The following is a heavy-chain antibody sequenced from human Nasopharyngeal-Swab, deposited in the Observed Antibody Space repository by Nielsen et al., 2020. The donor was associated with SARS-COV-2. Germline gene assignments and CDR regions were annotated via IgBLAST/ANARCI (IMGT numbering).Heavy chain of an antibody. Sequence: WIRQPPGKGLEWVSSISSSGSYIYYADSVKGRFTISRDNAKNSLYLQMNSLRAEDTAVYYCARDLDYYGSGTNGMDVWGQGTTVTVSS. CDR3: ARDLDYYGSGTNGMDV. CDR2: ISSSGSYI. V-gene: IGHV3-21*01. J-gene: IGHJ6*02. D-gene: IGHD3-10*01.